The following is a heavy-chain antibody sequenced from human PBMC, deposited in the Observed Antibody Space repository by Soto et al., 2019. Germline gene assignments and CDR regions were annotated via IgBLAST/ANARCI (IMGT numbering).Heavy chain of an antibody. V-gene: IGHV3-72*01. CDR2: TRNKANKYTT. D-gene: IGHD4-4*01. CDR1: GFTFSDHY. Sequence: EVQLVESGGGSVQPGGSLSLSCAASGFTFSDHYMDWVRQAPGKGLEWVGRTRNKANKYTTEYAASVKGRFTISRDDSKNSLYLQMNSLKTEDTAVYYCAAVISREGYSFGYWGQGTLVTVSS. J-gene: IGHJ4*02. CDR3: AAVISREGYSFGY.